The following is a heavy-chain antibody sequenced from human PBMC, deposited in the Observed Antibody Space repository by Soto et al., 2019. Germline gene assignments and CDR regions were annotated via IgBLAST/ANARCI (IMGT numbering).Heavy chain of an antibody. D-gene: IGHD3-16*01. CDR1: GGSISSVDYY. Sequence: QVQLQESGPGLVKPSQTLSLTCTVSGGSISSVDYYWSWIRQPPGKGLEWIGYIYYSGSTYYNPSLKSRVTISVDTSKNQFSLKLSSGTAADTAVYYCAREGLRLFSYGMDVWGQGTTVTVSS. V-gene: IGHV4-30-4*01. CDR3: AREGLRLFSYGMDV. J-gene: IGHJ6*02. CDR2: IYYSGST.